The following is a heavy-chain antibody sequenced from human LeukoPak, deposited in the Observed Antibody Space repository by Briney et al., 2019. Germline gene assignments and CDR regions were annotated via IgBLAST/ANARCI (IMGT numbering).Heavy chain of an antibody. D-gene: IGHD4/OR15-4a*01. CDR3: ANEEVPNDY. CDR1: GFPFSSHA. J-gene: IGHJ4*02. V-gene: IGHV3-23*01. Sequence: GGSLRLSCEASGFPFSSHAMSWVRQAPGRGLEWVSGISISADMTYYADSVQGRFIISRDNSKNTLYLQMDSLRVEDTAVYYCANEEVPNDYWGQGTLVTVSS. CDR2: ISISADMT.